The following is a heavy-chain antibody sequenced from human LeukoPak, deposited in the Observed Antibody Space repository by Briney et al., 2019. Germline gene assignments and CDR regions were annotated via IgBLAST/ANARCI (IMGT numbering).Heavy chain of an antibody. V-gene: IGHV3-21*01. CDR3: ARDLRVTTSRSYYYYYGMDV. CDR1: GFTFSSYS. CDR2: ISSSSSYI. J-gene: IGHJ6*02. Sequence: GESLRLSCAASGFTFSSYSMNWVRQAPGKGLEWVSSISSSSSYIYYTDSVKGRFTISRDNAKNSLYLQMNSLRAEDTAVYYCARDLRVTTSRSYYYYYGMDVWGQGTTVTVSS. D-gene: IGHD4-17*01.